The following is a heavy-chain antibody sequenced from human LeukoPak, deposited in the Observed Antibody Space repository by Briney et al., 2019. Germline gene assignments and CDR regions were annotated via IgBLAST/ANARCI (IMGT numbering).Heavy chain of an antibody. V-gene: IGHV4-59*01. CDR2: IYYSGST. CDR1: GESISGFY. J-gene: IGHJ4*02. CDR3: ARFEYYYDSSGYYPYFDY. D-gene: IGHD3-22*01. Sequence: SETLSLTCTVSGESISGFYWTWIRQPPGKGLEWIGYIYYSGSTNYNPSLKSRVTISVDTSKNQFSLKLSSVTAADTAVYYCARFEYYYDSSGYYPYFDYWGQGTLVTVSS.